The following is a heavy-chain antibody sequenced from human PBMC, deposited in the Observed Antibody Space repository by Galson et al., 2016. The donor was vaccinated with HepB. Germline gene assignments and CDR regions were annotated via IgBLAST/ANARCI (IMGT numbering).Heavy chain of an antibody. CDR1: GFTFSDHY. CDR2: IRNKANSYTT. D-gene: IGHD2-21*01. CDR3: GRVPIEHTTIDY. Sequence: SLRLSCAASGFTFSDHYMDWVRQAPGKGLEWVGRIRNKANSYTTEYAASVKGRFTISRDDPKNSLFLQMNSLKPEDTAVYYCGRVPIEHTTIDYRGQGTLVTVSS. V-gene: IGHV3-72*01. J-gene: IGHJ4*02.